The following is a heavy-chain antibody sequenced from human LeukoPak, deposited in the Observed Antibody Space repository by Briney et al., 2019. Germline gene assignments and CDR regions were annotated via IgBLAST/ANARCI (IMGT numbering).Heavy chain of an antibody. CDR3: ATDRESAFDI. J-gene: IGHJ3*02. CDR1: GFTFSIYA. V-gene: IGHV3-23*01. CDR2: ISGSGGNT. Sequence: GGSLRLSCAASGFTFSIYAMSWVRQAPGKGLEWVSAISGSGGNTYYADSVKGRFTISRDNSKNTLDLQMNSLRAEDTAMYYCATDRESAFDIWGQGTMVTVSS.